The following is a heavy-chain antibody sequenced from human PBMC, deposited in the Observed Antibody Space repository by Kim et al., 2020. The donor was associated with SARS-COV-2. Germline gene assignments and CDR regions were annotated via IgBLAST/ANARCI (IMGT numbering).Heavy chain of an antibody. CDR2: IYYSGST. CDR3: ERAPITMIVVIYAFDI. V-gene: IGHV4-31*03. CDR1: GGSISSGGYY. D-gene: IGHD3-22*01. Sequence: SETLSLTCTVSGGSISSGGYYWSWIRQHPGKGLEWIGYIYYSGSTYYNPSLKSRVTISVDTSKNQFSLKLSSVTAADTAVYYCERAPITMIVVIYAFDIWGRGRMVAVSS. J-gene: IGHJ3*02.